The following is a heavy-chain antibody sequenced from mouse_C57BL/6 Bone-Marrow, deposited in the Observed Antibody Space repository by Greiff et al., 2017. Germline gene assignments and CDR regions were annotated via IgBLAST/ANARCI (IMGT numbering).Heavy chain of an antibody. CDR2: INPYNGGT. V-gene: IGHV1-19*01. CDR1: GYTFTDYY. J-gene: IGHJ1*03. Sequence: EVMLVESGPVLVKPGASVKMSCKASGYTFTDYYMNWVKQSHGTSLEWIGVINPYNGGTSYNQKFKGKATLTVDKSSSTAYMELNSLTSEDSAVYYCAQSPYYYGSSYDWYCDVGGTGTTVTVSS. D-gene: IGHD1-1*01. CDR3: AQSPYYYGSSYDWYCDV.